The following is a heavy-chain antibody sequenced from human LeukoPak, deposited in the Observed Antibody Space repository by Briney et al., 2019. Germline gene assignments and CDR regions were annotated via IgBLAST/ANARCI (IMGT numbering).Heavy chain of an antibody. CDR3: ARPGGSSGYYKGPTNFDY. Sequence: ASVKVSCKASGYTFTGYYMHWVRQAPGQGLEWMGRINPNSGGTNYAQKFQGRVTMTRDTSISTAYMELSRLRSDDTAVYYCARPGGSSGYYKGPTNFDYWGQGTLVTVSS. J-gene: IGHJ4*02. CDR1: GYTFTGYY. D-gene: IGHD3-22*01. CDR2: INPNSGGT. V-gene: IGHV1-2*02.